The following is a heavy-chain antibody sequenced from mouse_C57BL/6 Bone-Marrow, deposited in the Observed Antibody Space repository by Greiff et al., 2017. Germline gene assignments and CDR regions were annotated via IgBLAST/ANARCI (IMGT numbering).Heavy chain of an antibody. V-gene: IGHV3-6*01. CDR2: ISYDGSN. Sequence: EVKLMESGPGLVKPSQSLSLTCSVTGYSITSGYYWNWIRQFPGNKLEWMGYISYDGSNNYNPSLKNRISITRDTSKNQFFLKLNSVTTEDTATYYCARGGLRGFAYWGQGTLVTVSA. J-gene: IGHJ3*01. CDR3: ARGGLRGFAY. CDR1: GYSITSGYY. D-gene: IGHD2-2*01.